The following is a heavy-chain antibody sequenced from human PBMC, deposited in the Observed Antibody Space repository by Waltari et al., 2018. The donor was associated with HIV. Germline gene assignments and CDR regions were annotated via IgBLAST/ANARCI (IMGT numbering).Heavy chain of an antibody. D-gene: IGHD6-19*01. CDR2: INHSGST. J-gene: IGHJ4*02. CDR3: ARGSDRDNSGWVDQFDY. CDR1: GESFSGYY. Sequence: QVQLQQWGAGLLKPSETLSLTCAVYGESFSGYYWSWIRPPPGKGLEWIGEINHSGSTNYNPSLKSRVTVSVDTSKNQFSLKLSSVTAADTAVYYCARGSDRDNSGWVDQFDYWGQGTLVTVSS. V-gene: IGHV4-34*01.